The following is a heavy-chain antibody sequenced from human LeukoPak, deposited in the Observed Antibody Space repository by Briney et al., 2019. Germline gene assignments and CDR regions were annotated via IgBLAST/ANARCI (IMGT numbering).Heavy chain of an antibody. J-gene: IGHJ5*02. CDR2: IYSDGVT. CDR3: ARDRAEGKTWVEFDP. CDR1: GFTVSSNY. V-gene: IGHV3-66*02. Sequence: GGSLRLSCASSGFTVSSNYMSWVRQAPGKGLEWVSVIYSDGVTQYADSVKGRFTISRDNSKNTLYLQMNSLRDEDTAVYFCARDRAEGKTWVEFDPWGQGTLVTVSS.